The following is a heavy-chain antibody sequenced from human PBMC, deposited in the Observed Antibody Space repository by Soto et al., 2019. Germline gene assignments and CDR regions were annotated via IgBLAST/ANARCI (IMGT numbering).Heavy chain of an antibody. CDR2: ISNSGLSP. D-gene: IGHD2-15*01. J-gene: IGHJ4*02. CDR1: GFTFTSYA. Sequence: GGSLRLSCAASGFTFTSYAMSWVRQAPGKGLEWVSTISNSGLSPYYTDSVKGRFTISRDNSYNTLDLQMNSLRAEDTAIYYCALTSIVPVAPFDYWGQGTPVTVSS. V-gene: IGHV3-23*01. CDR3: ALTSIVPVAPFDY.